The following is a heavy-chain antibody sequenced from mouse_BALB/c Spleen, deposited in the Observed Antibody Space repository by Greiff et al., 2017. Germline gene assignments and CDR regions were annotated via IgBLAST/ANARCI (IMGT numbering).Heavy chain of an antibody. J-gene: IGHJ2*01. D-gene: IGHD2-4*01. CDR3: ARFDYDRSYYFDY. V-gene: IGHV1-4*02. CDR1: GYTFTSYT. CDR2: INPSSGYT. Sequence: QQSAAELARPGASVKMSCKASGYTFTSYTMHWVKQRPGQGLEWIGYINPSSGYTEYNQKFKDKTTLTADKSSSTAYMQLSSLTSEDSAVYYCARFDYDRSYYFDYWGQGTTLTVSS.